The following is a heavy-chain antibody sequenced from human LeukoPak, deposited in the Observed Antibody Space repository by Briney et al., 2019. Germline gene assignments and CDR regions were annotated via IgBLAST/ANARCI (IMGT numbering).Heavy chain of an antibody. CDR3: AKGWGNNWKEAHDAFDI. Sequence: GGSRRLSCAASGFTFSSYGMHWVRQAPGKGLEWVAFIRYDGSNKYYADSVKGRFTISRDNSKNTLYLQMNSLRAEDTAVYYCAKGWGNNWKEAHDAFDIWGQGTMVTVSS. CDR2: IRYDGSNK. J-gene: IGHJ3*02. V-gene: IGHV3-30*02. CDR1: GFTFSSYG. D-gene: IGHD1-20*01.